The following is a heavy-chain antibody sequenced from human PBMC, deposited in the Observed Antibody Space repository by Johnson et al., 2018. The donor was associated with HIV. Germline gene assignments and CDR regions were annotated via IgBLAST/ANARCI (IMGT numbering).Heavy chain of an antibody. Sequence: QVQLVESGGGLVKPGGSLRLSCAASGFTFSNAWMSWVRQAPGKGLEWVAVISYDGSNKYYADSVKGRFTISRDNSKNTLYLQMNSLRAEDTALYYCAKGGIATRFFDIWGQGTMVTVSS. V-gene: IGHV3-30*18. CDR3: AKGGIATRFFDI. CDR1: GFTFSNAW. CDR2: ISYDGSNK. J-gene: IGHJ3*02. D-gene: IGHD6-6*01.